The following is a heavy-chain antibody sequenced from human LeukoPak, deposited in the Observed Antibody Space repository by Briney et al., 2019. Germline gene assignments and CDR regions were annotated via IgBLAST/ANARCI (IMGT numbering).Heavy chain of an antibody. Sequence: PGGPLRLSCAASGFTFSSYSMNWVRQAPGKGLEWVSYISSSSSTIYYADSVKGRFTISRDNAKNSLYLQMNSLRAEDTAVYYCAKDRRTLYCTNGICYYFSNFDYWGQGTLVTVSS. V-gene: IGHV3-48*01. D-gene: IGHD2-8*01. J-gene: IGHJ4*02. CDR1: GFTFSSYS. CDR3: AKDRRTLYCTNGICYYFSNFDY. CDR2: ISSSSSTI.